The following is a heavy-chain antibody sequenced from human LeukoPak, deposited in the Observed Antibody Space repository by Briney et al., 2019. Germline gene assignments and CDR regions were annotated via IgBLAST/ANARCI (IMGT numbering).Heavy chain of an antibody. V-gene: IGHV3-11*01. CDR2: ISSSGSTI. J-gene: IGHJ4*02. Sequence: PGRSLRLSCEASEFSFSDYYMSWIRQAPGKGLEWVSYISSSGSTIYYADSVKGRFTISRDNAKNSLYLQMNSLRAEDTAVYYCARAAVAGTEFGYWGQGTLVTVSS. CDR3: ARAAVAGTEFGY. CDR1: EFSFSDYY. D-gene: IGHD6-19*01.